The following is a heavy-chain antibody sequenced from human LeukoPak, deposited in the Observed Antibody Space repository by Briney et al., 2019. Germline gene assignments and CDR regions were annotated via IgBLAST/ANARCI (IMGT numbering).Heavy chain of an antibody. CDR2: TKSRSDGGTT. J-gene: IGHJ4*02. D-gene: IGHD2-2*01. CDR3: TTVGCTSSSCYNDY. CDR1: GFSFSSAW. Sequence: GGSLRLSCAASGFSFSSAWMSWVRQAPGKGLDWVGRTKSRSDGGTTDYAAHVKGRFNISKEDSKNTLFLQMNSLKTEDTAVYYCTTVGCTSSSCYNDYWGQGTLVTVSS. V-gene: IGHV3-15*01.